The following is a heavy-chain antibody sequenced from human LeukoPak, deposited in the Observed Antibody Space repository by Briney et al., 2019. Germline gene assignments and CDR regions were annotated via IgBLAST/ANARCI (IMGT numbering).Heavy chain of an antibody. CDR1: GYTFSTYA. Sequence: ASVKVSCKASGYTFSTYAMNWVRQAPGEGLEWMGWINTNTGNPTYAQGFTGRFVFSLDTSVSTAYLQISSLKAEDIAVYYCARDWGGWNQAYWGQGTLVTVSS. CDR3: ARDWGGWNQAY. J-gene: IGHJ4*02. CDR2: INTNTGNP. V-gene: IGHV7-4-1*02. D-gene: IGHD1-1*01.